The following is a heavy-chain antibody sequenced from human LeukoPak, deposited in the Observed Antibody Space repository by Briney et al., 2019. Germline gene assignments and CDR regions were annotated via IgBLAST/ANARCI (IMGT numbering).Heavy chain of an antibody. Sequence: PGGSLRLSCAASGFTVSSYAMHWVRQAPGKGLEYVSAISSNGGSTYYANSVKGRFTISRDNSKNTLYLQMGSLRAEDMAVYYCARKVSRMLDYWGQGTLVTVSS. V-gene: IGHV3-64*01. D-gene: IGHD2/OR15-2a*01. CDR2: ISSNGGST. CDR1: GFTVSSYA. CDR3: ARKVSRMLDY. J-gene: IGHJ4*02.